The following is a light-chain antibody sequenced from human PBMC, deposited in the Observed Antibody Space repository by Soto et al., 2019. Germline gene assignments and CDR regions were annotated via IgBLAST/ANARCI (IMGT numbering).Light chain of an antibody. CDR2: GAS. Sequence: DIVLTQSPGTLSLSPGERATLSCRASQRVSSSYLAWYQQKPGQAPRLLIYGASSMATGIPYRFSGSGSGTEFTLTISRLEPEDFAAYYCQQYGSSPLTFGQGTKVDIK. J-gene: IGKJ1*01. CDR3: QQYGSSPLT. V-gene: IGKV3-20*01. CDR1: QRVSSSY.